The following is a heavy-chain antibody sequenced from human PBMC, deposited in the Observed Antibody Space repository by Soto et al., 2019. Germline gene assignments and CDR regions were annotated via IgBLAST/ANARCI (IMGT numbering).Heavy chain of an antibody. D-gene: IGHD6-13*01. CDR3: ARSVATPGTNIDF. Sequence: ETLSLTCSVSGGSMNGYYWSWIRQTPGQGLEWLGFIYFSGSTRYNPSLMSRLTISLDKSKRQFSMSLSSVTAADTAVYYCARSVATPGTNIDFWGQGTLVTVSS. CDR1: GGSMNGYY. V-gene: IGHV4-4*09. CDR2: IYFSGST. J-gene: IGHJ4*02.